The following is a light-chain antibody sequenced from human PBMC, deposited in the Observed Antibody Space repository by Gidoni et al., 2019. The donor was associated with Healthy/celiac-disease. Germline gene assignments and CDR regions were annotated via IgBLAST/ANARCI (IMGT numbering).Light chain of an antibody. CDR3: QAWDSSTEGV. Sequence: SYELTHLSSVSVSPGQTASITCSGDNLGDKYACWYQQKPGQSPVLVIYQDSKRPSGIPERFSGSNSGNTATLTISGTQAMDEADYYCQAWDSSTEGVFGTGTKVTVL. CDR1: NLGDKY. CDR2: QDS. V-gene: IGLV3-1*01. J-gene: IGLJ1*01.